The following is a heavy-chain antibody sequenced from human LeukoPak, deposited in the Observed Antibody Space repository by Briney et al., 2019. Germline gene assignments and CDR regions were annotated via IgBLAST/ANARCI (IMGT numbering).Heavy chain of an antibody. CDR2: LYTRGSP. V-gene: IGHV4-4*07. CDR1: GDSINGYH. CDR3: ARGVAAAGIPY. D-gene: IGHD6-13*01. Sequence: SETLSLTCTVSGDSINGYHSTWLRLPAGKGLEWIGRLYTRGSPNYNPSLSSRVSMSLDATKNQFSLNLRSVTAADTAVYYCARGVAAAGIPYWGRGTLVTVSS. J-gene: IGHJ4*02.